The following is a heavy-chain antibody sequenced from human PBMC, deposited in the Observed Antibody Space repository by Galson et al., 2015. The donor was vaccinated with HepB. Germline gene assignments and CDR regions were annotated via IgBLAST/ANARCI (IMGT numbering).Heavy chain of an antibody. CDR1: GFTFSMYG. Sequence: SLRLSCAASGFTFSMYGMHWVRQAPGKGLEWVADVWYDGSDKYYADSVKGRFTISRDNSKNMVYMQMNSLRAEDTAVYFCARALERSRDAYNLDYWGQGTLVTVSS. CDR2: VWYDGSDK. J-gene: IGHJ4*02. D-gene: IGHD5-24*01. CDR3: ARALERSRDAYNLDY. V-gene: IGHV3-33*01.